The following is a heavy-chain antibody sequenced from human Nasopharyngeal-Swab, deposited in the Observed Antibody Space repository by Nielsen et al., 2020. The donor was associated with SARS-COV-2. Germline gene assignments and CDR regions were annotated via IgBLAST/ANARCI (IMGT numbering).Heavy chain of an antibody. CDR2: IIPILGKA. D-gene: IGHD5-12*01. CDR1: GGTFTNYG. V-gene: IGHV1-69*04. CDR3: ARAGRGYSNGEVDGFHYMDV. J-gene: IGHJ6*03. Sequence: SVKVSCKASGGTFTNYGITWVRQAPGQGLEWIGRIIPILGKANNARKFQGRVTITADKSTSTVYMELSSLRSEDTAVYYCARAGRGYSNGEVDGFHYMDVWGRGTAVAVSS.